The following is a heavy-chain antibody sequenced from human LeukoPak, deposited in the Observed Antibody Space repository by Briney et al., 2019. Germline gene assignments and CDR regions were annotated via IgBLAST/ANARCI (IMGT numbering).Heavy chain of an antibody. V-gene: IGHV4-38-2*01. Sequence: SETLSLTCAVSGYSISSGYYWGWIRQPPRKGLEWIGSIFRSGSTHYHPSLKSRVTISVDTSKNQFSLKLSSVTAADTAVYYCARHAYCSGGSCPDFWGQGTLVTVSS. CDR3: ARHAYCSGGSCPDF. D-gene: IGHD2-15*01. CDR2: IFRSGST. CDR1: GYSISSGYY. J-gene: IGHJ4*02.